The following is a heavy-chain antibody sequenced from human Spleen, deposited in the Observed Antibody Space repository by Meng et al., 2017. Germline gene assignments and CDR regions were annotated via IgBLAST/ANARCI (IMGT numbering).Heavy chain of an antibody. CDR1: GHTFCDAY. CDR3: ARDGGNYYFYY. D-gene: IGHD1-1*01. J-gene: IGHJ4*02. CDR2: IIPSSGDA. V-gene: IGHV1-2*06. Sequence: VHWGGGGKSPGAPVKLSCRASGHTFCDAYVHGVRQAPGKVLEVMGRIIPSSGDANSAQKFLGRVTLTWDTSISTAYMELSSLRSDDTAIYYCARDGGNYYFYYWGQGTLVTVSS.